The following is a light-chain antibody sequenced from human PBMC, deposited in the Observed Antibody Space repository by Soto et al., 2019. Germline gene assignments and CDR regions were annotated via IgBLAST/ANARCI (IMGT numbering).Light chain of an antibody. Sequence: EIVMTQSPATLSVSPGERATLSCRASQSVSSNLAWYQQKPGQAPRLLIYGASTRATGIPARFSGSGSGTEFTLTISSLQSEDFAVYYCQQYNNWPPPYTFGQGTTVDI. J-gene: IGKJ2*01. CDR2: GAS. CDR1: QSVSSN. CDR3: QQYNNWPPPYT. V-gene: IGKV3-15*01.